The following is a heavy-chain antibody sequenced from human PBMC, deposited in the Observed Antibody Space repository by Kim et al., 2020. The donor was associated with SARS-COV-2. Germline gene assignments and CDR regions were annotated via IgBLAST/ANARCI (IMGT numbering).Heavy chain of an antibody. CDR1: GGTFSSYA. CDR2: IIPIFGTA. J-gene: IGHJ6*02. CDR3: ARDRRIRGYSGYDWGGYYYYYGMDV. Sequence: SVKVSCKASGGTFSSYAISWVRQAPGQGLEWMGGIIPIFGTANYAQKFQGRVTITADESTSTAYMELSSLRSEDTAVYYCARDRRIRGYSGYDWGGYYYYYGMDVWGQGTTVTVSS. D-gene: IGHD5-12*01. V-gene: IGHV1-69*13.